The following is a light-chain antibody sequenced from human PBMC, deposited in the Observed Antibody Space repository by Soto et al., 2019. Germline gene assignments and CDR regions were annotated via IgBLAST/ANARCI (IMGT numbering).Light chain of an antibody. CDR1: SSNIGRDY. CDR3: AVWDDSLSAWV. V-gene: IGLV1-47*02. J-gene: IGLJ3*02. Sequence: QSVLTQPPSASGTPGQRVTISCSGSSSNIGRDYVYWFQQLPGTAPKLLIDTNNQRPSGVPDRFSGSKSGTSAPLAISGLRYEDEDDYCCAVWDDSLSAWVFGGGTKLTVL. CDR2: TNN.